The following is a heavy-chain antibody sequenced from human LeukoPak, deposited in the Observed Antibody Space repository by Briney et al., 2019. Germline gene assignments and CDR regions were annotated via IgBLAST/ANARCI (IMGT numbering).Heavy chain of an antibody. Sequence: GGSLRLSCAASGFTFSSYAMHWVRQAPGKGLEWVAVISYDGSNKYYADSVKGRFTFSRDNSKNTLYLQMNSLRAEDTAVYYCARGGLLRVTTGPSGGWFDPWGQGTLVTVSS. V-gene: IGHV3-30-3*01. CDR1: GFTFSSYA. J-gene: IGHJ5*02. D-gene: IGHD4-11*01. CDR3: ARGGLLRVTTGPSGGWFDP. CDR2: ISYDGSNK.